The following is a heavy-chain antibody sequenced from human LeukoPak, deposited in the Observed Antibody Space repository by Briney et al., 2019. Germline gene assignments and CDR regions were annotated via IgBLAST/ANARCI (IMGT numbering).Heavy chain of an antibody. CDR3: ARLFTRAWEYRYGMDV. J-gene: IGHJ6*02. D-gene: IGHD1-26*01. CDR1: GGSIRTDGSY. CDR2: IYIDGIT. Sequence: SETLSLTCTVSGGSIRTDGSYWAWIRQPPGKGLEWIGSIYIDGITHYNSSLQSRVTLSIDTSKNHFSLRLTSVTAADTAVFYCARLFTRAWEYRYGMDVWGQGTTVTVSS. V-gene: IGHV4-39*02.